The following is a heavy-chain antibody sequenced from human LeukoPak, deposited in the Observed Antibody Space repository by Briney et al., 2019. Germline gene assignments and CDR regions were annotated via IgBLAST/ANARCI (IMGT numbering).Heavy chain of an antibody. D-gene: IGHD5-18*01. CDR2: IYHNGNT. CDR1: TYSISSGYY. J-gene: IGHJ4*02. Sequence: LETLSLTCTVSTYSISSGYYWGWIRQPPGKGLEWIGNIYHNGNTYYNPSLKSRVTISVDTSKKQFSLKLRTATAADTAVYYCARIEAVTRGYNHAYYFDYWGQGTLVTVSS. CDR3: ARIEAVTRGYNHAYYFDY. V-gene: IGHV4-38-2*02.